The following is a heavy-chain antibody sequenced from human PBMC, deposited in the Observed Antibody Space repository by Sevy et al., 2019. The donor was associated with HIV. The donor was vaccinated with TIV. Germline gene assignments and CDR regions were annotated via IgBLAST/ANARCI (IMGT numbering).Heavy chain of an antibody. D-gene: IGHD2-15*01. CDR1: GYTFTSYG. V-gene: IGHV1-18*04. CDR2: ISAYNGNT. Sequence: ASVKVSCKASGYTFTSYGISWVRQAPGQGLEWMVWISAYNGNTNYAQKLQGRVTMTTDTSTSTAYMELRSLRSDDTAVYYCARDQVIVVVVAATQVYYGMDVWGQGTTVTVSS. CDR3: ARDQVIVVVVAATQVYYGMDV. J-gene: IGHJ6*02.